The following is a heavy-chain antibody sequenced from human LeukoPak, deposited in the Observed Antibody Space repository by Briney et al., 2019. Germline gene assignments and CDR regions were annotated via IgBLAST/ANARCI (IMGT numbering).Heavy chain of an antibody. Sequence: SETLSLTCTVSGGSISSYYWSWIRQPAGKGLEWIGRIYTSGSTNYNPSLKSRVTMSVDTSKNQFSLNLSSVTAADTAVYYCARVSWFPGTSYYYIDVWGKGTTVTVSS. CDR3: ARVSWFPGTSYYYIDV. J-gene: IGHJ6*03. D-gene: IGHD1-1*01. CDR2: IYTSGST. V-gene: IGHV4-4*07. CDR1: GGSISSYY.